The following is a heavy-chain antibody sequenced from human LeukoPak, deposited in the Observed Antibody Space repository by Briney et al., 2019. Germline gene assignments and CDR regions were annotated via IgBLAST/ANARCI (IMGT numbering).Heavy chain of an antibody. J-gene: IGHJ3*02. CDR2: ISYDGGNR. Sequence: PGGSLRLSCAASGFTFSSYEMNWVRQAPGKGLEWVTVISYDGGNRYYADSVKGRFTISRDNSKSTLYLQMNILRAEDTAVYYCARDSTGTRTFDIWGQGTMVTVSS. CDR1: GFTFSSYE. V-gene: IGHV3-30*04. CDR3: ARDSTGTRTFDI. D-gene: IGHD1-14*01.